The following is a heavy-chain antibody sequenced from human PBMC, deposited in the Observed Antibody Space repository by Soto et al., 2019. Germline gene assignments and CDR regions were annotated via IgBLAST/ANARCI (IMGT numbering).Heavy chain of an antibody. J-gene: IGHJ4*02. D-gene: IGHD3-3*01. CDR2: IIPIFGTA. V-gene: IGHV1-69*06. Sequence: QVQLVQSGAEVKKPGSSVKVSCKASGGTFSSYAISWVRQAPGQGLEWMGGIIPIFGTANYAQKFQGRVTIPADNPTSTAYMGLSSLRSEDTAVYYCARSIRFLEWSFDYGGQGPLVTVSS. CDR1: GGTFSSYA. CDR3: ARSIRFLEWSFDY.